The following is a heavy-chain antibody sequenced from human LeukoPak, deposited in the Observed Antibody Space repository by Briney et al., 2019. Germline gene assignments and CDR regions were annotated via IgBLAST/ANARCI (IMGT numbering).Heavy chain of an antibody. J-gene: IGHJ5*02. D-gene: IGHD3-22*01. Sequence: GGSLRLSCAASGFTFSSYGMHWVRQAPGKGLEWVALIWYDGTNKYYADSVKGRFTISRDNSKNTLYLQMNSLRPEDTAVYYCARGSQDSSGYYFGLWGQGTLVTVSS. CDR3: ARGSQDSSGYYFGL. CDR2: IWYDGTNK. CDR1: GFTFSSYG. V-gene: IGHV3-30*02.